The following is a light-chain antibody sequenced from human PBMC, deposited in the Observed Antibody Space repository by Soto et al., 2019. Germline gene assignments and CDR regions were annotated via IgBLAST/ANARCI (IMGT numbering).Light chain of an antibody. V-gene: IGLV2-8*01. J-gene: IGLJ1*01. CDR2: EVS. CDR3: SSYAGSNNWN. Sequence: QSALTQPPSASGSPGQSVTISCTGTSSDVGGYNYVSWYQQHPGKAPKLMIYEVSTRPSGVPDRFSGSKSGNTASLTDSGLQAEDEADYYCSSYAGSNNWNFGTGTKLTVL. CDR1: SSDVGGYNY.